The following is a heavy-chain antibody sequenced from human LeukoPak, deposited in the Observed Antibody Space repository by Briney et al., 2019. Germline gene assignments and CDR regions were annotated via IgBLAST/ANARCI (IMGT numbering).Heavy chain of an antibody. CDR1: GFTFSNYW. CDR3: GGKWAGAGFSYFDY. D-gene: IGHD1-26*01. V-gene: IGHV3-7*03. Sequence: GGSLRLSCTASGFTFSNYWMSWVRQAPGKGLEWVANIKQDGSVQYYVDSVKGRFTISRDNAKNSLYLQMNSLRAEDTAVHYCGGKWAGAGFSYFDYWGQGTLVTVSS. J-gene: IGHJ4*02. CDR2: IKQDGSVQ.